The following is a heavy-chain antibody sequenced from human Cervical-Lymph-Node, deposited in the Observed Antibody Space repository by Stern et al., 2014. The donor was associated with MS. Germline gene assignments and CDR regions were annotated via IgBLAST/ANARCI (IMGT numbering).Heavy chain of an antibody. V-gene: IGHV3-15*01. CDR3: TTDEVANFAH. CDR2: IKPKTDGATT. Sequence: VQLVESGGGLVKPGGSLRLSCAASGFIFSKAWMTWVRQAPGKGLEWVGRIKPKTDGATTNYSTPVQGRFTISRDDSKNTLFLHMNSLKTEDTALYYCTTDEVANFAHWGQGILVTVSS. J-gene: IGHJ5*02. CDR1: GFIFSKAW.